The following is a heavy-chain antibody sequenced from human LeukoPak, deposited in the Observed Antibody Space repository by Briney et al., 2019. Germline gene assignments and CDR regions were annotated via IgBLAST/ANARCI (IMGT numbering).Heavy chain of an antibody. D-gene: IGHD1-26*01. V-gene: IGHV3-48*04. CDR1: GFTFSSYS. CDR3: AIGVGATLA. J-gene: IGHJ5*02. CDR2: ISSSSSTI. Sequence: GGSLRLSCAASGFTFSSYSMNWVRQAPGEGLEWVSYISSSSSTIYYADSVKGRFTISRDNAKNSLYLQMNSLRAEDTAVYYCAIGVGATLAWGQGTLVTVSS.